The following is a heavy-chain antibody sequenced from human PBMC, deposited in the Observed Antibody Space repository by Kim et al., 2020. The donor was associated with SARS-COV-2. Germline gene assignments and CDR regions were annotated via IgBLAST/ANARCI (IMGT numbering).Heavy chain of an antibody. CDR2: ISGSNGAT. D-gene: IGHD2-8*01. J-gene: IGHJ4*02. V-gene: IGHV1-18*01. Sequence: ASVKVSCKASGYTFSNYGISWVRLAPGQGLEWMGWISGSNGATKYAQKFQGRVTMTTDTSAVTAYMELRSLRSDDTALYYCARAHYSTNSPFFYWGQGTLVTVSS. CDR3: ARAHYSTNSPFFY. CDR1: GYTFSNYG.